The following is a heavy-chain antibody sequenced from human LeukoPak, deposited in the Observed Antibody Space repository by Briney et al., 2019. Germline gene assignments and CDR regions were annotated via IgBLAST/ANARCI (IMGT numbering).Heavy chain of an antibody. J-gene: IGHJ6*02. CDR3: ARTFCSGGSCYYYYYGMDV. V-gene: IGHV1-2*02. Sequence: GASVKVSCKASGYTFTGYYMHWVRQAPGQGLEWMGWINPNSGGTNYAQKFQGRVTMTRDTSISTAYMELSRLRSDDTAVYYCARTFCSGGSCYYYYYGMDVWGQGTTVTVSS. CDR1: GYTFTGYY. CDR2: INPNSGGT. D-gene: IGHD2-15*01.